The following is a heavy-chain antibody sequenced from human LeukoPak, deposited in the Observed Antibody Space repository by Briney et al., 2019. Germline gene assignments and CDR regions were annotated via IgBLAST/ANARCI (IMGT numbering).Heavy chain of an antibody. CDR3: AAGSGSYFHFDY. CDR2: IVVGSGNT. CDR1: GFTFTSSA. V-gene: IGHV1-58*02. J-gene: IGHJ4*02. Sequence: GTSVKVSCKASGFTFTSSAMQWVRQARGQRLEWIGWIVVGSGNTNYAQKFQERVTITRDMSTSTAYMELSSLRSEDTAVYCRAAGSGSYFHFDYWGQGTLVTVSS. D-gene: IGHD1-26*01.